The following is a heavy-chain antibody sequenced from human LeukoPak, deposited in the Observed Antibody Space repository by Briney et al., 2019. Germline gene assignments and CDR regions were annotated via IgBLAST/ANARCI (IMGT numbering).Heavy chain of an antibody. D-gene: IGHD5-18*01. CDR3: ARENGYRYDY. CDR1: GGSISRSSYY. V-gene: IGHV4-39*07. J-gene: IGHJ4*02. Sequence: YPSETLSLTCTVSGGSISRSSYYWGGIRQPPGKGLEWIGSIYHSGSTYYNPSLKSRVTISVDTSKNQFSLKLSSVTAADTALYYCARENGYRYDYWGQGTLVSVSS. CDR2: IYHSGST.